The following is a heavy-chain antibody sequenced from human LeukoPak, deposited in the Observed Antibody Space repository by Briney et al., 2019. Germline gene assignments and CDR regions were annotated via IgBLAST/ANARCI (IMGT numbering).Heavy chain of an antibody. Sequence: SGPTLVSPSETLSLTCTVSGGSISSYYWSWIRQPPGKGLEWIGYISYSGSTNYNPSLKSRVTISVDTSKNQFSLKLSSVTAADTAVYYCARYIWGSYPTFEDYWGQGTLVTVFS. V-gene: IGHV4-59*01. CDR1: GGSISSYY. CDR3: ARYIWGSYPTFEDY. J-gene: IGHJ4*02. CDR2: ISYSGST. D-gene: IGHD3-16*02.